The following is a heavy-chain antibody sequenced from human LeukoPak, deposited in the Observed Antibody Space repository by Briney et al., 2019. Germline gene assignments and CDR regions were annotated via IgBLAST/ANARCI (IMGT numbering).Heavy chain of an antibody. D-gene: IGHD2/OR15-2a*01. V-gene: IGHV4-30-4*01. CDR1: GDSISSGDHY. CDR2: IHHSGNT. J-gene: IGHJ4*02. Sequence: QTLSLTCAVSGDSISSGDHYWSWIRQPPGTGLEWIGYIHHSGNTHYNPSLRSRAIISVDMSKNQFSLSLNSLTAADSAVYYCARAAAATNSWYYFDYWGRGTQVTVSS. CDR3: ARAAAATNSWYYFDY.